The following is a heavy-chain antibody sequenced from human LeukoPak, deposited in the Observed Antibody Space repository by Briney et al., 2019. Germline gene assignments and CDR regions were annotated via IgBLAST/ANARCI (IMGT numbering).Heavy chain of an antibody. CDR3: AREDGYCSGGNCYSYFDS. CDR1: GFTFSNFW. J-gene: IGHJ4*02. Sequence: GGSLRLSCAASGFTFSNFWMSWVRQAPGKGLEWVAFIKKTGSETYYVDSVKGRFTITRDNTRNSLFLQMYSLRAEDTAVYFCAREDGYCSGGNCYSYFDSWGQGTLVTVSS. D-gene: IGHD2-15*01. CDR2: IKKTGSET. V-gene: IGHV3-7*01.